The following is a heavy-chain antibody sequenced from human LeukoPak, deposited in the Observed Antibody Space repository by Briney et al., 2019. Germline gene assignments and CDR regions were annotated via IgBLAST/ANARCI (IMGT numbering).Heavy chain of an antibody. CDR1: GFTFSSYG. Sequence: GGSLRLSCAASGFTFSSYGMHWVRQAPGKGLEWVAVIWYDGSNKYYADSVKGRFTISRDNSKNTLYLQMNSLRAEDTAVYYCAKDQWELHYWGGGFDYWGQGTLVTVSS. V-gene: IGHV3-33*06. CDR3: AKDQWELHYWGGGFDY. CDR2: IWYDGSNK. J-gene: IGHJ4*02. D-gene: IGHD1-26*01.